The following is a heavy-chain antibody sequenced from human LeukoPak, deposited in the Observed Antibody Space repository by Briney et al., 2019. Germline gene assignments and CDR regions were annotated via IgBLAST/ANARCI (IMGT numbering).Heavy chain of an antibody. Sequence: SETLSLTCAVYGGSLSGYYWSWIRHPPGKGLNGIGEINHSGSTNYNPSLKSRVTISVDTSKNQFSLKLSSVTAADTAVYYCARVNLPYGDYLDYWGQGTLVTVSS. D-gene: IGHD4-17*01. CDR3: ARVNLPYGDYLDY. J-gene: IGHJ4*02. V-gene: IGHV4-34*01. CDR2: INHSGST. CDR1: GGSLSGYY.